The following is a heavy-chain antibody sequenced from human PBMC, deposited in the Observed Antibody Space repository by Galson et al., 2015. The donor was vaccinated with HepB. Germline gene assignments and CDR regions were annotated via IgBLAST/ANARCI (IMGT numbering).Heavy chain of an antibody. J-gene: IGHJ4*02. Sequence: SLRLSCAASGFTFSSYAMHWVRQAPGKGLDYVSAISSNGGSTYYADSVKGRFTISRDNSKNTLYLQMSSLRAEDTAVYYCVKGTKSVVTRGFDYWGQGTLVTVSS. CDR1: GFTFSSYA. D-gene: IGHD4-23*01. CDR3: VKGTKSVVTRGFDY. V-gene: IGHV3-64D*06. CDR2: ISSNGGST.